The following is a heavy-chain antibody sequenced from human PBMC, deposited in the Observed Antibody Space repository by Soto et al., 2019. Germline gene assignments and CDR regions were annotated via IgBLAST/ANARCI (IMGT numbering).Heavy chain of an antibody. Sequence: GASVKVSCKASGYTFTSYYMHWVRQAPGQGLEWMGIINPSGGSTSYAQKFQGRVTMTRDTSTSTVYMELSSLRSEDTAVYYCASHRVAMWFGELSFNYYGMDVWGQGTTVTVSS. D-gene: IGHD3-10*01. CDR1: GYTFTSYY. CDR2: INPSGGST. J-gene: IGHJ6*02. CDR3: ASHRVAMWFGELSFNYYGMDV. V-gene: IGHV1-46*01.